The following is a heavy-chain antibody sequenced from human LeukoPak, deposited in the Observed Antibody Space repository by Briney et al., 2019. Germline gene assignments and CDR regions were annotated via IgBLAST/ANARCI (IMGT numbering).Heavy chain of an antibody. Sequence: PGGSLRLSCAASGFTFSSYWMHWVRQAPGKGLVWVSRTNSDGSSTSYADSVKGRFTISRDNAKNTLYLQMNSLRAEDTAVYYCARSPPNYYGSGSYVDYWGQGTLVTVSS. CDR3: ARSPPNYYGSGSYVDY. D-gene: IGHD3-10*01. CDR1: GFTFSSYW. V-gene: IGHV3-74*01. CDR2: TNSDGSST. J-gene: IGHJ4*02.